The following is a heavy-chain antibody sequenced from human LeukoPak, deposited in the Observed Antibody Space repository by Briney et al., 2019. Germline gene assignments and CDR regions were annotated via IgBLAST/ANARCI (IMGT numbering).Heavy chain of an antibody. D-gene: IGHD3-10*01. V-gene: IGHV4-59*01. CDR3: ARQNRLLWFGEPNYYYYYYMDV. Sequence: PSETLSLTCTVSGGSISSYYWSWIRQPPGKGLEWIGYIYYSGSTNYNPSLKSRVTISVDTSKNQFSLKLSSVTAADTAVYYCARQNRLLWFGEPNYYYYYYMDVWGKGTTVTISS. J-gene: IGHJ6*03. CDR2: IYYSGST. CDR1: GGSISSYY.